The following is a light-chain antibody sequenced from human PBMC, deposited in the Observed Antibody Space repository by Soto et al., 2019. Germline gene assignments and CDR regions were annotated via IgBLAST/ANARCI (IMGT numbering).Light chain of an antibody. CDR1: QSVGSN. CDR2: GAS. V-gene: IGKV3-15*01. CDR3: QQYNDWPFT. J-gene: IGKJ4*01. Sequence: EIILTQSPATLSMSPGERATLSCRASQSVGSNLAWYQQQPGQAPRLLVYGASTRATEIPARFSCSGSGTEFTLTISSLQSEYFAVYYCQQYNDWPFTFGGGTKVEIK.